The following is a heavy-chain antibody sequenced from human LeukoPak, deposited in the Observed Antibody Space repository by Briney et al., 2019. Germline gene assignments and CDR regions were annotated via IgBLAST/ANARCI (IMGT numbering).Heavy chain of an antibody. CDR1: GFAFSTYG. D-gene: IGHD3-3*01. J-gene: IGHJ4*02. CDR3: TRDFVF. CDR2: INKDGSVK. Sequence: GGSLRLSWAASGFAFSTYGMDWVRQAPGKGLEWVRNINKDGSVKNFVNFVRGRFTFPRENARNSVYLQLTALRAEDTAVYYCTRDFVFWGQGTLVTASS. V-gene: IGHV3-7*01.